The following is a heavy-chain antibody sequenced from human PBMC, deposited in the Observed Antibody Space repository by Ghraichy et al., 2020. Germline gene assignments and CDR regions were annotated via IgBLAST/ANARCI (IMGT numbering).Heavy chain of an antibody. CDR2: ISSSGGTI. CDR3: ARDNRYNWNNDYGMDV. Sequence: GGSLRLSCAASGFTFSDYYMSWIRQAPGKGLECVSYISSSGGTIYYADSVRGRFTISRDNAKNSLYLQMNSLRAEDTAVYYCARDNRYNWNNDYGMDVWGQGTTVTVSS. J-gene: IGHJ6*02. V-gene: IGHV3-11*01. D-gene: IGHD1/OR15-1a*01. CDR1: GFTFSDYY.